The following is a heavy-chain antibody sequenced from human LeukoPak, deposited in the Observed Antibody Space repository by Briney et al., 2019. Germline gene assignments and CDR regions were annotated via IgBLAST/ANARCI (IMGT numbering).Heavy chain of an antibody. V-gene: IGHV3-7*01. Sequence: GGSLRLSCAASGFTFSTYWMSWVRQAPGKGLEWVANIKQDGSEKYYVDSVKGRFTISRDNAKNSLYLQMNSLRAEDTAVYYCARVKKLTYGDYPDRAFDIWGQGTMVTVSS. D-gene: IGHD4-17*01. J-gene: IGHJ3*02. CDR2: IKQDGSEK. CDR1: GFTFSTYW. CDR3: ARVKKLTYGDYPDRAFDI.